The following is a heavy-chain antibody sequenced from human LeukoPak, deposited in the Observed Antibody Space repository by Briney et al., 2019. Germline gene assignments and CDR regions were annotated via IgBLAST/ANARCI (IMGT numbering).Heavy chain of an antibody. CDR3: ARDRGRIAAAREGTNWFDP. CDR2: INPNSGGT. V-gene: IGHV1-2*02. D-gene: IGHD6-13*01. Sequence: GASVKVSCKASGYTFTGYYMHWVRQAPGQGLEWMGWINPNSGGTNYAQKFQGRVTMTRDTSISTAYMELSRLRSDDTAVYSCARDRGRIAAAREGTNWFDPWGQGTLVTVSS. CDR1: GYTFTGYY. J-gene: IGHJ5*02.